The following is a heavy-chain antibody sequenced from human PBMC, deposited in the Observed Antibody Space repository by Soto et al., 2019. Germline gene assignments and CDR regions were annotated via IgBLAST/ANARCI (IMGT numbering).Heavy chain of an antibody. J-gene: IGHJ4*02. CDR3: AKEPEGY. CDR2: INAHSGGT. CDR1: GFSFTGYY. Sequence: ASVKVSCKASGFSFTGYYIHWLRQAPGQGLEWMGWINAHSGGTEYAQKFQGRVTLTRDTSISTAYMTLSSLRAEDTAVYYCAKEPEGYWGQGTLVTVSS. V-gene: IGHV1-2*02.